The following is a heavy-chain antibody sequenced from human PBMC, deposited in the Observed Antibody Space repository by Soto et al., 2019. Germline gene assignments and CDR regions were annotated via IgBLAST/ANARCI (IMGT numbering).Heavy chain of an antibody. CDR1: GYTFNSYG. J-gene: IGHJ4*02. V-gene: IGHV1-18*01. CDR3: AXXXXXXXY. Sequence: QVQLVQSGAEVKKPGASVKVSCKASGYTFNSYGISWVRXXXGQGLEWMGWISAYNDNTXYAXNLQGRVTMTTDTSTXXXXXXXXXXXXXXXXXXXXAXXXXXXXYWGQGTLVTVSS. CDR2: ISAYNDNT.